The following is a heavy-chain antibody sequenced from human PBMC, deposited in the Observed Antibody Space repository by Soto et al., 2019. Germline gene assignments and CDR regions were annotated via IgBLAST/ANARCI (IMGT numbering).Heavy chain of an antibody. D-gene: IGHD2-15*01. CDR3: ARAPYCSGGSCYYENWFDP. J-gene: IGHJ5*02. V-gene: IGHV6-1*01. Sequence: PSQTLSLTCAISGDSVSSNSAAWNWIRQSPSRGLEWLGRTYYRSKWYNDYAVSVKSRITINPDTSKNQFSLQLNSVTPEDTAVYYCARAPYCSGGSCYYENWFDPWGQGTLVTVSS. CDR1: GDSVSSNSAA. CDR2: TYYRSKWYN.